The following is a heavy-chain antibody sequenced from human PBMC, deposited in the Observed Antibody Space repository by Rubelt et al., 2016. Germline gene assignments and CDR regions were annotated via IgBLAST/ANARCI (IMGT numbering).Heavy chain of an antibody. CDR3: ARAGYVASSSSVSFVDY. CDR2: IRYDGSNK. V-gene: IGHV3-30*02. CDR1: GFTFSSYD. Sequence: VQLVESGGGLVQPGGSLRLSCAASGFTFSSYDMHWVRQAPGKGLEWVAFIRYDGSNKYYADSVKGRFTISRDNSKNTLYPQMNSLRTEDPVFYYCARAGYVASSSSVSFVDYWGQGTLVTVSS. D-gene: IGHD6-6*01. J-gene: IGHJ4*02.